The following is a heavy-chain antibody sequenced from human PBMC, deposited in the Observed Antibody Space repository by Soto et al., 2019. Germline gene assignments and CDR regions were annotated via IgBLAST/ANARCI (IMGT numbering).Heavy chain of an antibody. CDR3: VRDYDSSGFYSGH. CDR1: GFTFSRYW. D-gene: IGHD3-22*01. V-gene: IGHV3-74*03. CDR2: IDSDGRST. Sequence: GGSLRLSCAASGFTFSRYWMHWVLQSPWKGLVWVSQIDSDGRSTTYADTVKGRFTVSRDNAKNKLFLQMNSLRAEDTAVYYCVRDYDSSGFYSGHWGQGTLVTVSS. J-gene: IGHJ4*02.